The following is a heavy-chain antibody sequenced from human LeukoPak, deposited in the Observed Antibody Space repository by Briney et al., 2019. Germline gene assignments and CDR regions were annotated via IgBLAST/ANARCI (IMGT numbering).Heavy chain of an antibody. Sequence: PSETLSLTCTVSGGSISSYYWSWIRQPPGKGLEWIGYIYFIGSTNYNPSLNSRVTISVDTSKNEFPLKLSSVTAADTAVYYCARTVLSAGSISFDMWGQGRMVTVSS. J-gene: IGHJ3*02. V-gene: IGHV4-59*01. CDR2: IYFIGST. CDR1: GGSISSYY. D-gene: IGHD2-2*01. CDR3: ARTVLSAGSISFDM.